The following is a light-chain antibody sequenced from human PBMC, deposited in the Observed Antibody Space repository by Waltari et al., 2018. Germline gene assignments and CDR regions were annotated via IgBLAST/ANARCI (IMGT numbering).Light chain of an antibody. Sequence: HSVMTQPPSASGTPGQRVTISCSGSYSNSGSNTVNWYQQLPGAAPKLLIYYNNQRPAGVPDRFSGSKSGTSASLAISGLQSEDEADYYCEAWDDSLNGQVFGGGTKLTVL. CDR1: YSNSGSNT. CDR2: YNN. V-gene: IGLV1-44*01. J-gene: IGLJ3*02. CDR3: EAWDDSLNGQV.